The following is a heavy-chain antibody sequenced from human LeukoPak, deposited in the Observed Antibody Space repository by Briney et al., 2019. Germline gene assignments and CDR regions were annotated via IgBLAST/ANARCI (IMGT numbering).Heavy chain of an antibody. D-gene: IGHD5-12*01. Sequence: ASVRPSSKASGYTFTRYGISWVRQAPGQGLGWMRWISAYNGNTNYAQKLQGRVTMTTDTSTSTAYMELRSLRSDDTAVYYCARDSVVATLLKGRYYFDYWGQGTLLTVSS. CDR1: GYTFTRYG. CDR3: ARDSVVATLLKGRYYFDY. CDR2: ISAYNGNT. J-gene: IGHJ4*02. V-gene: IGHV1-18*01.